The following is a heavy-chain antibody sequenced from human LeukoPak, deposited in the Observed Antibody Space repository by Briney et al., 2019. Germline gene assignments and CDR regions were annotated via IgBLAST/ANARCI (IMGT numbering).Heavy chain of an antibody. Sequence: SGTLSLTCTVSGGSISSSYWSWLRQPAGKGLEWIGRIYGSGSTDYNPSLRSRITMSGDASRNKFSLKVTSVTAADTAVYFCARGYYDSGGYYTEFANWGQGTLVTVSS. V-gene: IGHV4-4*07. CDR2: IYGSGST. D-gene: IGHD3-22*01. J-gene: IGHJ4*02. CDR3: ARGYYDSGGYYTEFAN. CDR1: GGSISSSY.